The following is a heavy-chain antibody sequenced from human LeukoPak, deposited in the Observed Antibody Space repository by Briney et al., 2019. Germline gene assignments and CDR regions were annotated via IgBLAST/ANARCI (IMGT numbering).Heavy chain of an antibody. CDR3: ARTPGQWLVDY. J-gene: IGHJ4*02. CDR2: IWYDGSDK. CDR1: GFNFSSFG. Sequence: GRSLRHSCAASGFNFSSFGMHWVRQAPGKGLEWVAVIWYDGSDKYYADSVKGRFTISRDNSKNTLFLQMNSLRAEDTAVYSCARTPGQWLVDYWGQGTLVTVSS. D-gene: IGHD3-22*01. V-gene: IGHV3-33*01.